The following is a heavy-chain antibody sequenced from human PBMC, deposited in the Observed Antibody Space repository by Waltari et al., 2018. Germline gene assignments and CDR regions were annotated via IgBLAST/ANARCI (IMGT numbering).Heavy chain of an antibody. D-gene: IGHD6-6*01. V-gene: IGHV4-34*01. CDR3: ASEYSSSSWLDAFDI. Sequence: QVQLQQWGAGLLKPSETLSLTCAVYGGSFSGYYWSWIRQPPGKGLEWIGEINHSGSTNYNPSLKSRVTISVDTSKNQFSLKLSSVTAADTAVYYCASEYSSSSWLDAFDIWGQGTMVTVSS. CDR1: GGSFSGYY. J-gene: IGHJ3*02. CDR2: INHSGST.